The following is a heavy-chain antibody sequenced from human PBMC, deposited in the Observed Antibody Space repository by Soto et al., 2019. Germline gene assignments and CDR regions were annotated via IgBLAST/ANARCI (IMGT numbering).Heavy chain of an antibody. CDR1: GGSISSGGYY. J-gene: IGHJ4*02. CDR3: ARGPPLGY. CDR2: IYYSGST. Sequence: PSQTLSLTCTLSGGSISSGGYYWSWLRQHQGKGLEWLGYIYYSGSTYYNPSLKRRVTKSVDTAKKQFSLKLSSVTAADTAVYYCARGPPLGYWGQGTLVTVSS. V-gene: IGHV4-31*03.